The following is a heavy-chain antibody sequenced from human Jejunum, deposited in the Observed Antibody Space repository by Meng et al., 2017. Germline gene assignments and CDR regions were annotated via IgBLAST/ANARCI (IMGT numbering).Heavy chain of an antibody. D-gene: IGHD4-17*01. Sequence: QGQPQAAGPGLGGPSSTLPLTRAIFGGSVIGRSFYWTWIRQPPGKGLEWIGYVFDSGSTKYNPSLSSRVTISADTSKNQFSLELSSVTAADTAVYYCATDVYGDGLAYLDYWGQGSLVTVSS. CDR3: ATDVYGDGLAYLDY. V-gene: IGHV4-61*01. CDR2: VFDSGST. CDR1: GGSVIGRSFY. J-gene: IGHJ4*02.